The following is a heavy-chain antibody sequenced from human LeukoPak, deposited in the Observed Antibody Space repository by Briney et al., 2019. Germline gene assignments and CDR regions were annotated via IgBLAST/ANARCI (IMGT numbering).Heavy chain of an antibody. V-gene: IGHV4-59*01. D-gene: IGHD3-22*01. J-gene: IGHJ4*02. CDR1: GGSISSYY. Sequence: NPSETLSLTCTVSGGSISSYYWSWIRQPPGKGLEWIGYIYYSGNANYNPSLKSRVTISVDTSKNQFSLKLSSVTAADTAVYYCARVSYYYDSSGYHYYFDYWGQGTLVTVSP. CDR2: IYYSGNA. CDR3: ARVSYYYDSSGYHYYFDY.